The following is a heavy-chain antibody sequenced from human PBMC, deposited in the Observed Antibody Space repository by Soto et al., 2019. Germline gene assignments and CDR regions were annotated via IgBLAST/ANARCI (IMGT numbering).Heavy chain of an antibody. D-gene: IGHD3-10*01. CDR2: ISSSGSTI. V-gene: IGHV3-11*01. Sequence: QVQLVESGGGVVQPGRSLRLSCAASGFTFSDYYMSWIRQAPGKGLEWVSYISSSGSTIYYADSVKGRFTISRDNAKNSLYLQMNSLRAEDTAVYYCAIGLGSGSYILNPLWDYWGQGTLVTVSS. J-gene: IGHJ4*02. CDR1: GFTFSDYY. CDR3: AIGLGSGSYILNPLWDY.